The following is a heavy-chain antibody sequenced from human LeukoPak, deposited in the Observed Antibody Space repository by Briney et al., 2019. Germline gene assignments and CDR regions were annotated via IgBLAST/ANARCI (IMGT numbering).Heavy chain of an antibody. CDR3: TTDLGYSGYDLIIPFDY. CDR2: ISGSGDSI. CDR1: KFIFSDYY. J-gene: IGHJ4*02. D-gene: IGHD5-12*01. V-gene: IGHV3-11*01. Sequence: GGSLRLSCAASKFIFSDYYMSWIRQAPGKGLEWVSYISGSGDSIYYADSVKGRFTISRDNAKNSLYLQMNSLRAEDTAVYYCTTDLGYSGYDLIIPFDYWGQGTLVTVSS.